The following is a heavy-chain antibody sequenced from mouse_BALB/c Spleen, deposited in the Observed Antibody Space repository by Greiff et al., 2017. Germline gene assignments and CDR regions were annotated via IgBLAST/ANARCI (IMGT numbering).Heavy chain of an antibody. J-gene: IGHJ4*01. D-gene: IGHD2-2*01. CDR3: AREDGYDLYAMDY. CDR2: ISSGSSTI. Sequence: EVQVVESGGGLVQPGGSRKLSCAASGFTFSSFGMHWVRQAPEKGLEWVAYISSGSSTIYYADTVKGRFTISRDNPKNTLFLQMTSLRSEDTAMYYCAREDGYDLYAMDYWGQGTSVTVSS. CDR1: GFTFSSFG. V-gene: IGHV5-17*02.